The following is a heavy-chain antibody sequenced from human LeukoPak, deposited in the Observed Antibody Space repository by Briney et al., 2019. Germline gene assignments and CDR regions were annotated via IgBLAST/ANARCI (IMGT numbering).Heavy chain of an antibody. V-gene: IGHV3-74*01. CDR2: INSDGSST. D-gene: IGHD6-13*01. CDR3: ASYGYSSSWYYFDY. J-gene: IGHJ4*02. CDR1: GFTFSSYW. Sequence: GGSLRLSCAASGFTFSSYWMHWVRQAPGKGLVWVSRINSDGSSTSYADSVKGRLTISRDNAKNTLYLQMNSLRAEDTAVYYCASYGYSSSWYYFDYWGQGTLVTVSS.